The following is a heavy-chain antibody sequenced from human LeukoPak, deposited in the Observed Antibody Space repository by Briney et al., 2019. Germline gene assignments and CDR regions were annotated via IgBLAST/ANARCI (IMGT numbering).Heavy chain of an antibody. V-gene: IGHV3-48*03. CDR3: VRGNSDWLTKTEFDY. CDR2: ISDTGSTI. Sequence: GGSLRLSCAASGFTFSSYELNWVRQAPGKGLEWVSYISDTGSTIYYADSVEGRFTISRDNAKNSLYLQMDSLRAEDTAVYYCVRGNSDWLTKTEFDYWGQGTLVTVSS. D-gene: IGHD3-9*01. J-gene: IGHJ4*02. CDR1: GFTFSSYE.